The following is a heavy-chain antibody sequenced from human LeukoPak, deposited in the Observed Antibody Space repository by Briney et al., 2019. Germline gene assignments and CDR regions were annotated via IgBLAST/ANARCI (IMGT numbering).Heavy chain of an antibody. Sequence: PGGSLRLSCAASGFTFSSYAMSWVRQAPGKGLEWVSVIYSGGSTYYADSVKGRFTFSRDNSKNTLYLQMNSLRAEDTAVYYCARDHSPEYNSSAGYFQLWGQGTLVTVSS. CDR2: IYSGGST. CDR1: GFTFSSYA. D-gene: IGHD6-6*01. CDR3: ARDHSPEYNSSAGYFQL. J-gene: IGHJ1*01. V-gene: IGHV3-66*01.